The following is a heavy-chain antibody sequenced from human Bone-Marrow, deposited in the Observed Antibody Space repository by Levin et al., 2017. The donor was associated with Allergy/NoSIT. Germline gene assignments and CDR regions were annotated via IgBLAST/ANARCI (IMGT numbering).Heavy chain of an antibody. CDR1: GFTVSSNY. CDR2: IYSGGST. Sequence: GESLKISCAASGFTVSSNYMSWVRQAPGKGLEWVSVIYSGGSTYYADSVKGRFTISRDNSKNTLYLQMNSLRAEDTAVYYCASIAARLSYYYYGMDVWGQGTTVTVSS. D-gene: IGHD6-6*01. J-gene: IGHJ6*02. CDR3: ASIAARLSYYYYGMDV. V-gene: IGHV3-53*01.